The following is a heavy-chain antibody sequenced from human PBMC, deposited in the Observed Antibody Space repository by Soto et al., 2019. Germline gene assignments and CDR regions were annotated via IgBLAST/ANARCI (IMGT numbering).Heavy chain of an antibody. Sequence: QITLKESGPTLVKPTQTLTLTCTFSGFSLSTSGVGVGWIRQPPGKTLEWLALIYWDDDKRYSPSLKSRLTITKDTSKNQVVLTMTNMDPVDTATYYCAHSGSYGNYWYFDLWGRGTLVTVSS. V-gene: IGHV2-5*02. J-gene: IGHJ2*01. CDR2: IYWDDDK. D-gene: IGHD5-18*01. CDR1: GFSLSTSGVG. CDR3: AHSGSYGNYWYFDL.